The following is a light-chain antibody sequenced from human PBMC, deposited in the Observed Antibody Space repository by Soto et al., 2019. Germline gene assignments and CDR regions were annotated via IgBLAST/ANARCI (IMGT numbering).Light chain of an antibody. V-gene: IGLV1-44*01. CDR2: SNS. J-gene: IGLJ3*02. Sequence: QSVLTQPPSASGTPGQRVTISCSGSNSNIGGNTVTWYQQLPGTAPKVLIYSNSQRPSGVPDRFSASKSGTSASLAISGLQSEDEADYYCAAWDDSLNGWVFGGGTKVTVL. CDR1: NSNIGGNT. CDR3: AAWDDSLNGWV.